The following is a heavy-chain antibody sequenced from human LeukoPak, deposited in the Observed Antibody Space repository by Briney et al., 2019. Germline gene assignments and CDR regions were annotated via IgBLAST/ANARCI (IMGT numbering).Heavy chain of an antibody. Sequence: SVKVSCKASGGTFSSYAISWVRQAPGQGLEWMGGIIPIFGTANYAQKFQGRVTITADESTSTAYMELSSLRSEDTAVYYCARAAIAVAGPIDFDYWGQGTLVTVSS. J-gene: IGHJ4*02. D-gene: IGHD6-19*01. CDR2: IIPIFGTA. V-gene: IGHV1-69*13. CDR1: GGTFSSYA. CDR3: ARAAIAVAGPIDFDY.